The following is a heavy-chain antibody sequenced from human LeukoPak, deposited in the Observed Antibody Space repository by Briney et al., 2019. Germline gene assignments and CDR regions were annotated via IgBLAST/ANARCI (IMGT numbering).Heavy chain of an antibody. J-gene: IGHJ4*02. CDR2: INHSGST. CDR1: GVSISRSSYY. Sequence: SETLSLTCTVSGVSISRSSYYWGWIRQPPGKGLEWIGEINHSGSTNFTPSLKSRVTISVDTSKNQFSLKLSSVTAADTAVYYCTRTYSSSSIDYWGQGALVTVSS. V-gene: IGHV4-39*07. CDR3: TRTYSSSSIDY. D-gene: IGHD6-6*01.